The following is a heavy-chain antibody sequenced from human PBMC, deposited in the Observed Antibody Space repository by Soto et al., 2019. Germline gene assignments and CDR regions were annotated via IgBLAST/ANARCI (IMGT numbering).Heavy chain of an antibody. CDR2: ISYDGSNK. Sequence: QVQLVESGGGVVQPGRSLRLSCAASGFTFNTYAMHWVRQAPGKGLEWVAVISYDGSNKHYADSVKGRFTISRDNSKNNLYRQMDSLRAEDTAVYYCARRYKDGRRDCISTSCLFDPWGQGTLVTVSS. CDR1: GFTFNTYA. J-gene: IGHJ5*02. CDR3: ARRYKDGRRDCISTSCLFDP. V-gene: IGHV3-30-3*01. D-gene: IGHD2-2*01.